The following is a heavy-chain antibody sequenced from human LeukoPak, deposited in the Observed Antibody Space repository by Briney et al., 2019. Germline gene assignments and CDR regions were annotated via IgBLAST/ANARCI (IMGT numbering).Heavy chain of an antibody. CDR3: ARDAGPGQRYFDL. J-gene: IGHJ2*01. Sequence: GGSLRLSSAASGFTFSIYEMNWVRQAPGKGLEWGSDIISSSSTIYYADSVKGRFTISRDNANNSLYLQMNSLRTEDTAVYYYARDAGPGQRYFDLWGRGTLVTVSS. CDR1: GFTFSIYE. V-gene: IGHV3-48*03. CDR2: IISSSSTI. D-gene: IGHD6-13*01.